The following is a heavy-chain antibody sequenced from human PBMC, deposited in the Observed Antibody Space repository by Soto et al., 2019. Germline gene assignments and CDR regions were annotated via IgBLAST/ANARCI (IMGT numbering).Heavy chain of an antibody. J-gene: IGHJ6*02. CDR3: ARALGYSGYAGMDV. V-gene: IGHV1-18*01. Sequence: GASVKVSCKASGNTFTIYGINWVRQAPGQGLEWMGWISPDNGNTNYAQKLQGRVTMTTDTSTSTAYMELRSLRSDDTAVYYCARALGYSGYAGMDVWGQGTTVTVSS. D-gene: IGHD5-12*01. CDR2: ISPDNGNT. CDR1: GNTFTIYG.